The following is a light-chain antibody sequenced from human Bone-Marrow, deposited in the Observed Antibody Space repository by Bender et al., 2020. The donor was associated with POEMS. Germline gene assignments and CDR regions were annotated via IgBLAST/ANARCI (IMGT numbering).Light chain of an antibody. CDR2: EDS. CDR1: SNDIATYNY. CDR3: CSKASPGVV. V-gene: IGLV2-23*01. Sequence: QSALTQPASVSGSPGQSIIISCIGTSNDIATYNYVSWYQQHPGKAPKLLIYEDSRRPSGVSNRFSGSKSGNTASLTISGLRAEDEATYYCCSKASPGVVFGGGTKLTVL. J-gene: IGLJ2*01.